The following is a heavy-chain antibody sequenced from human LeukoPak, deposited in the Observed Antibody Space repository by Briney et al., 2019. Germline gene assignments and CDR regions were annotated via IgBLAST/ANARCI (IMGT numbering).Heavy chain of an antibody. CDR2: ISGSGGSI. CDR3: AKLPGRAADY. J-gene: IGHJ4*02. V-gene: IGHV3-23*01. CDR1: GFTFSDYA. Sequence: PGGSLRLSCTASGFTFSDYAMSWVRQAPGKGLEWVSGISGSGGSIRYADSVKGRFIISRDNSKNTLYLQMNSLRAEDTAVYYCAKLPGRAADYWGQGTLVTVSS.